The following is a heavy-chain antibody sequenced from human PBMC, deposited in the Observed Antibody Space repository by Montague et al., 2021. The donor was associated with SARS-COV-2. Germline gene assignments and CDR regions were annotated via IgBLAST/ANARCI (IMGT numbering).Heavy chain of an antibody. V-gene: IGHV4-4*07. Sequence: SETLSLTCSVSGDSITNRYWSWIRQPAGKGLEWIGRMHFTGKTNFSPFFSSRLTMSADTSKNQFSLKLTSVSAADTAIYFCARDRFDFGARRQGTIDFWGQGTLVTVSS. CDR3: ARDRFDFGARRQGTIDF. J-gene: IGHJ4*02. D-gene: IGHD4/OR15-4a*01. CDR2: MHFTGKT. CDR1: GDSITNRY.